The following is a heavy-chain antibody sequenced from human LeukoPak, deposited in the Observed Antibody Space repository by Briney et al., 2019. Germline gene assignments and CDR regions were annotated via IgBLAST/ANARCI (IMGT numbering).Heavy chain of an antibody. Sequence: SVKVSCKASGGTFSSYAISWVRQAPGQGLEWMGGIIPIFGTANYAQKFRGRVTITADESTSTAYMELSSLRSEDTAVYYCARDLGESTSPRSGDAFDIWGQGTMVTVSS. CDR1: GGTFSSYA. V-gene: IGHV1-69*13. CDR2: IIPIFGTA. CDR3: ARDLGESTSPRSGDAFDI. D-gene: IGHD2-2*01. J-gene: IGHJ3*02.